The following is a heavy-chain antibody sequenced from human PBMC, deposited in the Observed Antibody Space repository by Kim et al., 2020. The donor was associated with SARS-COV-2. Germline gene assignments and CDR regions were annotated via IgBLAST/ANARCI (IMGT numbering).Heavy chain of an antibody. Sequence: GGSLRLSCAASGFTFSGSAMHWVRQASGKGLEWVGRIRNKANNYATAYAASVKGRFTISRDDSKNTAYLQMNSLKTEDTAVYYCTRIDPNPTTATPYYWGQGTLVTVSS. CDR3: TRIDPNPTTATPYY. D-gene: IGHD1-1*01. CDR2: IRNKANNYAT. CDR1: GFTFSGSA. J-gene: IGHJ4*02. V-gene: IGHV3-73*01.